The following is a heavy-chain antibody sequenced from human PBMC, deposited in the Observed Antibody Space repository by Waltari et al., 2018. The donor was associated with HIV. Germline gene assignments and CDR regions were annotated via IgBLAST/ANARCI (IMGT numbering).Heavy chain of an antibody. J-gene: IGHJ6*02. CDR1: GYTFTTYY. Sequence: QVQLVQSGAEVTNPGASVKVSCKASGYTFTTYYVHRVRPAPGQGLEWMGIINPSGGSTSYAQKFQGRVTMTRDTSTSTVYMELSSLRSEDTAVYYCAREAISSWYYYYYGMDVWGQGTTVTVSS. V-gene: IGHV1-46*03. CDR2: INPSGGST. D-gene: IGHD6-13*01. CDR3: AREAISSWYYYYYGMDV.